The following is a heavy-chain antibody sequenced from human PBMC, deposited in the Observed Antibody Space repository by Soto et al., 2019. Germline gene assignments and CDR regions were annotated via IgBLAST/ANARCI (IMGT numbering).Heavy chain of an antibody. CDR1: GGSITTYY. D-gene: IGHD3-10*01. CDR2: IQYSGNT. CDR3: ARSYYLTSGKPYYFDY. V-gene: IGHV4-59*01. Sequence: SETLSLTCTVSGGSITTYYWSWIWQPPGKGLEWIGYIQYSGNTNYNPSLKSRVTISVDTSKNQFSLGLSSVTAADTALYYCARSYYLTSGKPYYFDYWGRGTLVTVSS. J-gene: IGHJ4*02.